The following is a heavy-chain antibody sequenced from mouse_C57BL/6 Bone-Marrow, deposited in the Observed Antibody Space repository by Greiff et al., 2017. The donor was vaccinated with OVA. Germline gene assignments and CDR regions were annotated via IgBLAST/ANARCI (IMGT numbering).Heavy chain of an antibody. CDR2: IWSGGST. V-gene: IGHV2-2*01. D-gene: IGHD2-5*01. CDR1: GFSLTSYG. CDR3: ARDSNFAY. Sequence: VQLVESGPGLVQPSQSLSITCTVSGFSLTSYGVHWVRQSPGKGLEWLGVIWSGGSTDYNAAFISRLSISKDNSKSQVFFKMNSLQADDTAIYYCARDSNFAYWGQGTLVTVSA. J-gene: IGHJ3*01.